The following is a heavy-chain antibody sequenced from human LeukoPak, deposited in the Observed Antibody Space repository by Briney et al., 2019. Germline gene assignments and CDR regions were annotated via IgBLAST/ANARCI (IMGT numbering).Heavy chain of an antibody. CDR3: GGSGYYYYFDY. Sequence: PSETLSLTCTVSGGSISSSNYYWGWIRQPPGKGLEWIGEINHSGSTNYNPSLKSRVTISVDTSKNQFSLKLSSVTAADTAVYYCGGSGYYYYFDYWGQGTLVTVSS. CDR1: GGSISSSNYY. J-gene: IGHJ4*02. CDR2: INHSGST. D-gene: IGHD3-22*01. V-gene: IGHV4-61*05.